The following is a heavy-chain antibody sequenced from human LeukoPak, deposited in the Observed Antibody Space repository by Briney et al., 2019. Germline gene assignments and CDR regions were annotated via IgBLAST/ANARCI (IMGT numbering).Heavy chain of an antibody. CDR2: IYTSGST. D-gene: IGHD3-22*01. CDR1: GGSISSYY. V-gene: IGHV4-4*07. J-gene: IGHJ4*02. Sequence: PSETLSLTCTVSGGSISSYYWSWIRQPAGKGLEWIGRIYTSGSTNYNPSLKSRVTISVDKSKNQFSLKLSSVTAADTAVYYCAGDYCDSSGYLYYFDYWGQGTLVTVSS. CDR3: AGDYCDSSGYLYYFDY.